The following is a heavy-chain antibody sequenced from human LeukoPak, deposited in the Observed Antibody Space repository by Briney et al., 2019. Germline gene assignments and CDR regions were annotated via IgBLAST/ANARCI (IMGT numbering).Heavy chain of an antibody. CDR3: AEEYSSSGLDY. CDR1: GYTFTGYY. Sequence: ASVKLSCKASGYTFTGYYMHWLRQAPEQGLEWMGRINPKSGGTNYAQKCQGRVTMTRDTSISTAYMELSRLRSDDTAVEYCAEEYSSSGLDYWGQGTLVTVSS. V-gene: IGHV1-2*06. D-gene: IGHD6-6*01. J-gene: IGHJ4*02. CDR2: INPKSGGT.